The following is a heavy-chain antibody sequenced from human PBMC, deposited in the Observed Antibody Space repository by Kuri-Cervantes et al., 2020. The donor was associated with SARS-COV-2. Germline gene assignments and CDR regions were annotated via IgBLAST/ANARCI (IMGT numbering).Heavy chain of an antibody. CDR1: GGSISSSSYY. Sequence: SETLSLTCTVSGGSISSSSYYWGWIRQPPGKGLEWIGSIYYSGSTYYNPSLKSRVTIPVDTSKNQFSLKLSSVTAADTAVYYCATHDFWSGSTFDYWGQGTLVTVSS. J-gene: IGHJ4*02. V-gene: IGHV4-39*01. D-gene: IGHD3-3*01. CDR3: ATHDFWSGSTFDY. CDR2: IYYSGST.